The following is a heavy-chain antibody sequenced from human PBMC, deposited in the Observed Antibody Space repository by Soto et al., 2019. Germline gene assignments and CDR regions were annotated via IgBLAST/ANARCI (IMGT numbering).Heavy chain of an antibody. CDR3: AKGSSIVVVPAAMMIYYYYMDV. Sequence: PGGSLRLSCAASGFTVSSYGMSWVRQAPGKGLEWVSAISSSGGSTYYADSVKGRFTISRDNSKNTPYLQMNSLRAEDTAVYYCAKGSSIVVVPAAMMIYYYYMDVWGKGTTVTVSS. V-gene: IGHV3-23*01. J-gene: IGHJ6*03. CDR2: ISSSGGST. D-gene: IGHD2-2*01. CDR1: GFTVSSYG.